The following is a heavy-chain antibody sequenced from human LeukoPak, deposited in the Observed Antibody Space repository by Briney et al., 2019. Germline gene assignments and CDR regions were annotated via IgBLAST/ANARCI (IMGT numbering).Heavy chain of an antibody. CDR1: GFNFSSFV. J-gene: IGHJ4*02. V-gene: IGHV3-23*01. CDR2: VSGSGGIP. Sequence: GGSLRLSCVTSGFNFSSFVMNWVRQAPGKGLEWISSVSGSGGIPYYADSVKGRFTVSRDNSKNTFFLHMNGLRVEDTALYYCAKFTSGWFEDFWGQGTLVTVSS. CDR3: AKFTSGWFEDF. D-gene: IGHD6-19*01.